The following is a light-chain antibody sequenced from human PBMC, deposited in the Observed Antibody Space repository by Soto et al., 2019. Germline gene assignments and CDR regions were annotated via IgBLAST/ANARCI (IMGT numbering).Light chain of an antibody. J-gene: IGLJ2*01. CDR3: NSYTSSSTVV. V-gene: IGLV2-14*01. CDR1: SSDVGGYNY. Sequence: QSALTQPASVSGSPGQSIAIPCPGTSSDVGGYNYVSWYQQYPGKAPKLIIYEVSNRPSGVSNRFSGSKSGNTASLTISGLQGEDEADYYCNSYTSSSTVVFGGGTKLTVL. CDR2: EVS.